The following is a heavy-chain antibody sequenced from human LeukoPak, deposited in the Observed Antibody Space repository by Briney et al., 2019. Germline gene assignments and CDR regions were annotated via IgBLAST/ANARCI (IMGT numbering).Heavy chain of an antibody. V-gene: IGHV3-30*02. Sequence: VGSLRLSCAASGFTFSSYGMHWVRQAPGKGLEWVAFIRYDGSNKYYADSVKGRFTISRDSSKNTLYLQMNSLRAEDTAVYYCAKAPPQYCSSTRCYNWFDPWGQGTLVTVSS. CDR1: GFTFSSYG. J-gene: IGHJ5*02. D-gene: IGHD2-2*01. CDR3: AKAPPQYCSSTRCYNWFDP. CDR2: IRYDGSNK.